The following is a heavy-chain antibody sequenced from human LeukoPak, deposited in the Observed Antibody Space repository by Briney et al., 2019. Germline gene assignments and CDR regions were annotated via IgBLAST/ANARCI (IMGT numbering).Heavy chain of an antibody. Sequence: SDTLSLTCTVSGGSISSYYWSWIRQPPGKGLEWIGYIYYSGSTNYNPSLKSRVTISVDTSKNQFSLKLSSVTAADTAVYYCARARLYSGYDLAYYYYGMDVWGQGTTVTVSS. CDR2: IYYSGST. CDR3: ARARLYSGYDLAYYYYGMDV. V-gene: IGHV4-59*07. CDR1: GGSISSYY. D-gene: IGHD5-12*01. J-gene: IGHJ6*02.